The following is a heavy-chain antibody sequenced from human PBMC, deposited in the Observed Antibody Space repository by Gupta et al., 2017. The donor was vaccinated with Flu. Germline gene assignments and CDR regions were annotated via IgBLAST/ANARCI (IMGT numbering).Heavy chain of an antibody. D-gene: IGHD1-1*01. Sequence: GKGLEWVAIISYDGSNEYYADSVQGRFTISRDNSNDTLYLQMDSLRVEDTAVYYCARGARDWNDAFYNYFMDVWGEGTTVTVSS. CDR3: ARGARDWNDAFYNYFMDV. V-gene: IGHV3-30*04. J-gene: IGHJ6*03. CDR2: ISYDGSNE.